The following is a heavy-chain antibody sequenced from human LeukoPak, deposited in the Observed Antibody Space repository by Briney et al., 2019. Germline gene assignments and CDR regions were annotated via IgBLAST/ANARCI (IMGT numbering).Heavy chain of an antibody. D-gene: IGHD4-23*01. J-gene: IGHJ5*02. CDR3: ARALTTVVTYNWFDP. CDR1: GGTFSSYA. V-gene: IGHV1-69*05. CDR2: IIHIFGTA. Sequence: LGASVKVSCKASGGTFSSYAISWVRQAPGQGLEWMGGIIHIFGTANYAQKFQGRVTITTDESTSTAYMELSSLRSEDTAVYYCARALTTVVTYNWFDPWGQGTLVTVSS.